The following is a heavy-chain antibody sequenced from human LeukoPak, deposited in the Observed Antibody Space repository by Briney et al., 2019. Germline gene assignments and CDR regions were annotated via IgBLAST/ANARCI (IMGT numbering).Heavy chain of an antibody. V-gene: IGHV4-34*01. Sequence: PSETLSLTCAVYGGSFSGYYWSWIRQPPGKGLEWIGEINHSGSTNYNPSLKSRFTISVDTSKNQFSLKLSPVTAPDPAVYYCARALYCSSTSCKNWFDPWGQGTLVTVPS. CDR3: ARALYCSSTSCKNWFDP. CDR2: INHSGST. J-gene: IGHJ5*02. D-gene: IGHD2-2*01. CDR1: GGSFSGYY.